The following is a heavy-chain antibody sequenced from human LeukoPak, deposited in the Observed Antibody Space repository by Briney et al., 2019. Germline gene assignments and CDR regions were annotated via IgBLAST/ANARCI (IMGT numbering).Heavy chain of an antibody. CDR3: ARDSDYGDYVFLDY. V-gene: IGHV1-18*01. CDR1: GYTFTSYG. CDR2: ISAYNGNT. D-gene: IGHD4-17*01. J-gene: IGHJ4*02. Sequence: GASVKVSCKASGYTFTSYGISWVRQAPGQGLEWMGWISAYNGNTNYAQKLQGRVTMTTDTSTSTAYMELRSPRSDDTAVYYCARDSDYGDYVFLDYWGQGTLVTVSS.